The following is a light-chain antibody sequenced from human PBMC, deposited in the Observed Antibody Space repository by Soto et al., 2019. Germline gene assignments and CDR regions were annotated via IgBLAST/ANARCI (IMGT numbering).Light chain of an antibody. V-gene: IGKV1-39*01. CDR2: AAS. J-gene: IGKJ1*01. CDR3: QQSYSTLGT. CDR1: QSISSY. Sequence: EIQMTQSPTSPVSTLGNRVTITFPARQSISSYLNWYQQKPGKAPKLLIYAASSLQSGVPSRFSGSGSGTDFTLTISSLQPEDFATYYCQQSYSTLGTFGQGTKVEIK.